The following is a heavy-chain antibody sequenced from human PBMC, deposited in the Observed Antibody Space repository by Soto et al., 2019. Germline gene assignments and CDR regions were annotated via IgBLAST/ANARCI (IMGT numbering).Heavy chain of an antibody. D-gene: IGHD3-10*01. CDR3: ARVLPWFGELSYDRGSFYYGMAV. J-gene: IGHJ6*02. V-gene: IGHV4-61*08. CDR1: GGSVSSGGYS. Sequence: QVQLQESGPGLVKSSETLSLTCTVSGGSVSSGGYSWTWIRQPPGKGLEWIGYIHHSGTTNYNPSVTSRVTISVDTSKNQSSLKRNSLTAADTAVYYCARVLPWFGELSYDRGSFYYGMAVSGQGTTVTVSS. CDR2: IHHSGTT.